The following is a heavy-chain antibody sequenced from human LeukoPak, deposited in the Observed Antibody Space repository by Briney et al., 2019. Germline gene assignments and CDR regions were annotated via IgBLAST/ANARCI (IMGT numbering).Heavy chain of an antibody. V-gene: IGHV1-8*01. J-gene: IGHJ6*03. Sequence: GASVKLSCKASRYTFTSYYIDWVPQTPGQGLECMAWMTPNGGNTGYAQKSQGRVTMTKNTSISTAYMELSSLRSEDTAVYYCARACPSDYITRLDPGWGYYYYYMDVWGKGTTVTVSS. CDR2: MTPNGGNT. CDR1: RYTFTSYY. CDR3: ARACPSDYITRLDPGWGYYYYYMDV. D-gene: IGHD4-11*01.